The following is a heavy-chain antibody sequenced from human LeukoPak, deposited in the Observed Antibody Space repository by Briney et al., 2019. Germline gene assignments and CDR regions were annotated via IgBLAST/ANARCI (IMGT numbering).Heavy chain of an antibody. CDR1: GFXFTSSA. D-gene: IGHD3-3*01. J-gene: IGHJ3*02. V-gene: IGHV1-58*02. CDR3: AAGYDFWRKNAFDI. Sequence: GTSVKVSCRASGFXFTSSAMQWVRQARGQRLEWIGWIVVGSGNTNYAQKFQERVTITRDMSTSTAYMELSSLRSEDTAVYYCAAGYDFWRKNAFDIWGQGTMVTVSS. CDR2: IVVGSGNT.